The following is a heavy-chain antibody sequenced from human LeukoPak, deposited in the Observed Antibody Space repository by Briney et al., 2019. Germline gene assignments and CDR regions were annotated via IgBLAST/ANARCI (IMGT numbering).Heavy chain of an antibody. Sequence: GGSLRLSCAASGFTFSSYAMSWVRQAPGKGLEWVSAISGSGGSTYYADSVKGRFTISRDNSKNTLYLQMNSLRAEDTAVYYCAKAPYCGGDCYNYYYYGMDVWGQGTTVTASS. CDR2: ISGSGGST. V-gene: IGHV3-23*01. J-gene: IGHJ6*02. D-gene: IGHD2-21*02. CDR3: AKAPYCGGDCYNYYYYGMDV. CDR1: GFTFSSYA.